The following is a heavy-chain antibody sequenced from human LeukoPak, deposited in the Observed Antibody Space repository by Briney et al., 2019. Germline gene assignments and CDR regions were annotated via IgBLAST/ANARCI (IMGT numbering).Heavy chain of an antibody. CDR2: ISYDGSNT. J-gene: IGHJ4*02. CDR3: ARGRNIVATSGYFDY. Sequence: GRSLRLSCAASGFSFSSYAMHWVRQVPGKGLEWVATISYDGSNTYYADSVKGRFTISRDNSTNTLYLRMNSLRAEDTAVYYCARGRNIVATSGYFDYWGQGTLVTVSS. V-gene: IGHV3-30-3*01. CDR1: GFSFSSYA. D-gene: IGHD5-12*01.